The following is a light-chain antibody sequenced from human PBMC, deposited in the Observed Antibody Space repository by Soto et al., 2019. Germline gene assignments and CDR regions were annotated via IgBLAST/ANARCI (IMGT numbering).Light chain of an antibody. Sequence: DIQITQSKSSLSASVGDRVTITCRASQSISSYLNWYQQKPGKAPKLLIYAASSLQSGVPSRFSGSGSGTDFTLTISSLQPEDFATYYCQLSYITLWTFGHVSIVDIK. CDR1: QSISSY. J-gene: IGKJ1*01. CDR2: AAS. V-gene: IGKV1-39*01. CDR3: QLSYITLWT.